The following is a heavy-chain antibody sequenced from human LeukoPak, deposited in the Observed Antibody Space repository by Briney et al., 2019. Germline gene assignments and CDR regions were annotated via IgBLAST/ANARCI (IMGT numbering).Heavy chain of an antibody. CDR2: ISSSSSTI. Sequence: GGSLRLSCAASGFTFSSYSMNWVRQAPGKGLEWVSYISSSSSTIYYADSVKGRFTISRDNAKNSLYLQMNSLRDEDTAAYYCARGLDCSSTSCRSLGWFDPWGQGTLVTVSS. D-gene: IGHD2-2*01. V-gene: IGHV3-48*02. J-gene: IGHJ5*02. CDR3: ARGLDCSSTSCRSLGWFDP. CDR1: GFTFSSYS.